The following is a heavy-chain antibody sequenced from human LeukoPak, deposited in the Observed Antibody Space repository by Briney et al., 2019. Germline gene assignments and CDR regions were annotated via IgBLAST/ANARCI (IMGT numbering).Heavy chain of an antibody. D-gene: IGHD6-6*01. CDR3: ASAYSSSYYFDY. CDR1: GGSISSSSYY. Sequence: SETLSLTCTVSGGSISSSSYYWGWIRQPPGKGLEWIGSIYYSGSTYYNPSLKSRVTISVDTSKNQFSLKLSSVTAADTAVYYCASAYSSSYYFDYWGQGTLVTVSS. CDR2: IYYSGST. V-gene: IGHV4-39*01. J-gene: IGHJ4*02.